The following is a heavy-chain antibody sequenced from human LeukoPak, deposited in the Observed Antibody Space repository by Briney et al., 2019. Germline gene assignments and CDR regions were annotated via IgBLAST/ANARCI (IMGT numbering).Heavy chain of an antibody. V-gene: IGHV3-23*01. J-gene: IGHJ4*02. D-gene: IGHD3-3*01. CDR1: GFTFSSYA. CDR2: ISGSGGST. Sequence: GGSLRLSRAASGFTFSSYAMSWVRQAPGKGLEWVSAISGSGGSTYYADSVKGRFTISRDNSKNTLYLQMNSLRAEDTAVYYCATGYYDFWSGPQPFDYWGQGTLVTVSS. CDR3: ATGYYDFWSGPQPFDY.